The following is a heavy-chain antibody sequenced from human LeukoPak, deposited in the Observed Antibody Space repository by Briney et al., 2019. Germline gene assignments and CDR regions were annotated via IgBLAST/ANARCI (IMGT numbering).Heavy chain of an antibody. V-gene: IGHV4-39*07. D-gene: IGHD1-26*01. J-gene: IGHJ4*02. CDR1: GGSISSSSYY. CDR2: IYHSGST. Sequence: SETLSLTCTVSGGSISSSSYYWGWIRQPPGKGLEWIGSIYHSGSTYYNPSLKSRVTISVDTSKNQFSLKLSSVTAADTAVYYCAGAPMGATTRTIDYWGQGTLVTVSS. CDR3: AGAPMGATTRTIDY.